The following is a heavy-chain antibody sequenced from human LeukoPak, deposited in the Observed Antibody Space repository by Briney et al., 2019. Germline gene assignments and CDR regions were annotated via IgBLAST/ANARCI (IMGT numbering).Heavy chain of an antibody. Sequence: GGSLRLSCAASGFTFSSYSMNWVRQAPGKGLEWVSSISSSSSYIYYADSVKGRFTISRDNAKNSLYLQMNSLRAEDTAVYYCARDGRIAAAIDYWGQGTLVTVSS. CDR1: GFTFSSYS. CDR2: ISSSSSYI. CDR3: ARDGRIAAAIDY. J-gene: IGHJ4*02. D-gene: IGHD6-13*01. V-gene: IGHV3-21*01.